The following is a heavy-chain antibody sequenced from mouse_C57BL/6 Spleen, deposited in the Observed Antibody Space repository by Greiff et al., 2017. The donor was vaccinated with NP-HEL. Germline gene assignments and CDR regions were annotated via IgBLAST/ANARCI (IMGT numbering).Heavy chain of an antibody. CDR2: IYPGDGDT. Sequence: VQLQESGAELVKPGASVKISCKASGYAFSSYWMNWVKQRPGKGLEWIGQIYPGDGDTNYNGKFKGKATLTADKSSSTAYMQLSSLTSEDSAVYFWARGGIYYGSRLAWFAYWGQGTLVTVSA. CDR3: ARGGIYYGSRLAWFAY. V-gene: IGHV1-80*01. D-gene: IGHD1-1*01. CDR1: GYAFSSYW. J-gene: IGHJ3*01.